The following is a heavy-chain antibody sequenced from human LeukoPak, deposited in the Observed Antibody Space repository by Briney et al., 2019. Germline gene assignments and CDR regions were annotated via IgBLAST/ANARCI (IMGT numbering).Heavy chain of an antibody. CDR2: ISYDGSNK. V-gene: IGHV3-30-3*01. J-gene: IGHJ4*02. D-gene: IGHD5-24*01. CDR1: GFTFSSYA. Sequence: GGSLRLSCAASGFTFSSYAMHWVRQAPVKGLEWVAVISYDGSNKYYADSVKGRFTISRDNAKNSLYLQMNSLRVEDTAVYYCAKEGRSLQTYWGQGTLVTVSS. CDR3: AKEGRSLQTY.